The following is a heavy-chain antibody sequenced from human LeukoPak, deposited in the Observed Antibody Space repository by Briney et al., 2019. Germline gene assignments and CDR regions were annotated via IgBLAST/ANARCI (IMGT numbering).Heavy chain of an antibody. V-gene: IGHV3-7*01. CDR2: IKQDGSEK. CDR1: GFTFSSYW. CDR3: ARDPPIYCGGDCYHP. D-gene: IGHD2-21*02. J-gene: IGHJ5*02. Sequence: GSLRLSCAASGFTFSSYWMSWVRQAPGGGLEWVANIKQDGSEKYYVDSVKGRFTISRDNAKNSVYLQMNSLRAEDTTVYYCARDPPIYCGGDCYHPWGQGTLVTASS.